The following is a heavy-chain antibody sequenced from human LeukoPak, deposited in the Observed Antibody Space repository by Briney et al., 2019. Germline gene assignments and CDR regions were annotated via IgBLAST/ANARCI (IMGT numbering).Heavy chain of an antibody. CDR3: ARDFGRKIVATTP. V-gene: IGHV1-46*01. D-gene: IGHD5-12*01. J-gene: IGHJ5*02. Sequence: ASVKISCKASGYTFTSYYMHWVRQAPGQGLEWMGIINPSGGSTSYAQKFQGRVTMTRDTSTSTVYMELSSLRSEDTAVYYCARDFGRKIVATTPWGQGTLVTVSS. CDR2: INPSGGST. CDR1: GYTFTSYY.